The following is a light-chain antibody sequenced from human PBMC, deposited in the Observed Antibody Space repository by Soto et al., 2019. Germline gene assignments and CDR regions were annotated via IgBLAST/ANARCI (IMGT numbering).Light chain of an antibody. J-gene: IGLJ2*01. V-gene: IGLV3-1*01. CDR1: KLGDKY. CDR3: QAWDSSNGV. Sequence: SYELTHPPSVSASPGQSASLTCAGDKLGDKYACWYQQKPGQSSVLDIYQDSKGRSGIPERFSGFNSRNTATLTTCGTQAMDEADYYCQAWDSSNGVFGGGTKLTVL. CDR2: QDS.